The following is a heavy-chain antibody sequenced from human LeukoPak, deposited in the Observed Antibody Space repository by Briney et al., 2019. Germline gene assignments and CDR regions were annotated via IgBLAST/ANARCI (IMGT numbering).Heavy chain of an antibody. CDR2: IRYDGSNK. Sequence: TGGSLRLSCAASGFTFSSYGMHWVRQAPGKGLEWVAFIRYDGSNKYYADSVKGRFTISRDNSKNTLYLQMNSLRAEDTAVYYCASDGVGDSYPNQLYSSSWYGAQETYYYYGMDVWGQGTTVTVSS. D-gene: IGHD6-13*01. CDR3: ASDGVGDSYPNQLYSSSWYGAQETYYYYGMDV. CDR1: GFTFSSYG. V-gene: IGHV3-30*02. J-gene: IGHJ6*02.